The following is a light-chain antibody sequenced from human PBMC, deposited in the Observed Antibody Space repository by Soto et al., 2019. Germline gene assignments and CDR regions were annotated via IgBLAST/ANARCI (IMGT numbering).Light chain of an antibody. CDR3: QQYNNWPLT. V-gene: IGKV3-15*01. CDR1: QSVSSN. Sequence: EIGMTQPPPPLSVSQGEGATLSCRASQSVSSNLAWSQQKPGQAPRLLIYGASTRATGIPARFSGSGSGTEFTLTISSLQSEDFAVYYCQQYNNWPLTFGGGTKVEIK. CDR2: GAS. J-gene: IGKJ4*01.